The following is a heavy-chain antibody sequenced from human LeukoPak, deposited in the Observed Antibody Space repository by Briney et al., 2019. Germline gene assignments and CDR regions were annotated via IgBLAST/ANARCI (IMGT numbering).Heavy chain of an antibody. J-gene: IGHJ4*02. CDR3: AREDYRSGGSCYPTFDY. Sequence: PGGSLRLSCAASGFTFSSYWMSWVRQAPGKGLEWVANIKQDGSEKYYVDSVKGRFTISRDNAKNSLYLQMNSLRAEDTAVYYCAREDYRSGGSCYPTFDYWGQGTLVTVSS. CDR1: GFTFSSYW. CDR2: IKQDGSEK. D-gene: IGHD2-15*01. V-gene: IGHV3-7*01.